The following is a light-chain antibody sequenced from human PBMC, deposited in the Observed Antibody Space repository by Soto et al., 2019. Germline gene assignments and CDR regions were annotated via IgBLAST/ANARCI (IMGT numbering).Light chain of an antibody. CDR2: DVN. CDR3: SSYTSSSTYV. Sequence: QSVLTQPASGSGSPGQSIAISCPGTSSDVGYYNYVSWYQQHPGKAPNVMIYDVNNRPSGVPDRFSGSKSGNTASLTISGLQAEDEADYYCSSYTSSSTYVFGTGTKVTVL. J-gene: IGLJ1*01. V-gene: IGLV2-14*01. CDR1: SSDVGYYNY.